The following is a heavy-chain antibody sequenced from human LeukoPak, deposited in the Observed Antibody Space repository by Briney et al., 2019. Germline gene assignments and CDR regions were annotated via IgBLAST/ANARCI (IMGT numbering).Heavy chain of an antibody. Sequence: SETLSLTCTVSGGSLSGFYWSWIRQPPGKGLEWIGYVYYSGSTTYNPSLKSRVTISVDTSRNQFSLILGSVTAADTAVYYCARDLTTMDARWFDPWGQGTLVTVSS. D-gene: IGHD3-9*01. CDR2: VYYSGST. V-gene: IGHV4-59*01. CDR3: ARDLTTMDARWFDP. J-gene: IGHJ5*02. CDR1: GGSLSGFY.